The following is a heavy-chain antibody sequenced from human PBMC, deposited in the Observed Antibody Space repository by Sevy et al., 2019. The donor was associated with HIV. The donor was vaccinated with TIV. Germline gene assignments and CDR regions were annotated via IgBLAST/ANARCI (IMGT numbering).Heavy chain of an antibody. CDR1: GGSISSYY. CDR3: ARDRGYSGSYHPTWYYYGMDV. Sequence: SEILSLTCTVSGGSISSYYWSWIRQPAGKGLEWIGRIYTSGSTNYNPSIKSRVTMSVDTSKNQFSLKLSSVTAADTAVYYCARDRGYSGSYHPTWYYYGMDVWGQGTTVTVSS. V-gene: IGHV4-4*07. CDR2: IYTSGST. J-gene: IGHJ6*02. D-gene: IGHD1-26*01.